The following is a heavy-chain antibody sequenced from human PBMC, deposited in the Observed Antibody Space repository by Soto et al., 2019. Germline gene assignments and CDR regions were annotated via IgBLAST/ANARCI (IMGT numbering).Heavy chain of an antibody. V-gene: IGHV4-34*01. CDR2: INHSGST. CDR3: ARGRLWLVTPARDHVDDY. D-gene: IGHD2-21*01. J-gene: IGHJ4*02. CDR1: GGSFSGYY. Sequence: SETLSLTCAVYGGSFSGYYWSWIRQPPGKGLEWIGEINHSGSTNYNPSLKSRVTISVDTSKNQFSLKLSSVTAADTAVYYCARGRLWLVTPARDHVDDYWGQGSLVTGSS.